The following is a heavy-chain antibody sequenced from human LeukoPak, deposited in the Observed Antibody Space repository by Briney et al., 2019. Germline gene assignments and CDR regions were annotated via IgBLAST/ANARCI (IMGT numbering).Heavy chain of an antibody. CDR2: ITSSPTTI. V-gene: IGHV3-48*03. Sequence: GGSLRLSCAASGFIFRDREMNWVRQAPGKGLEWVAHITSSPTTIYYADSVKGRFTISRDNSKSTLYLQMSSLTVDDTAVYYCARDETKRGYSYGTSPFDYWGQGTLVTVSS. CDR3: ARDETKRGYSYGTSPFDY. D-gene: IGHD5-18*01. J-gene: IGHJ4*02. CDR1: GFIFRDRE.